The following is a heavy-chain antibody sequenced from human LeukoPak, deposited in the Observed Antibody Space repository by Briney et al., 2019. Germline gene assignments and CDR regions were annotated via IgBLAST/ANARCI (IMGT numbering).Heavy chain of an antibody. CDR3: ARGPFDYYDSSGPEY. CDR2: INHSGST. CDR1: GGSFSGYY. V-gene: IGHV4-34*01. D-gene: IGHD3-22*01. J-gene: IGHJ4*02. Sequence: SDTLSLTCAVYGGSFSGYYWSWIRQPPGKGLEWIGEINHSGSTNYNPSLKSRVTISVDTSKNQFSLKLSSVTAADTAVYYCARGPFDYYDSSGPEYWGQGTLVTVSS.